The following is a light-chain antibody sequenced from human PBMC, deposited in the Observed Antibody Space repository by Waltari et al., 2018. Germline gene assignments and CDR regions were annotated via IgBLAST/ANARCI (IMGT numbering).Light chain of an antibody. CDR3: CSYAHTYPL. J-gene: IGLJ2*01. CDR1: NNDVGDYNY. Sequence: QSALTQPRSVSGSPGQSVTFSCTGPNNDVGDYNYVSWYQQHPGKAPKLIIYDVNKRPPGVPDRFSGSKSGNTASLTISRLQADDEADYYCCSYAHTYPLIGGGTKLTVL. CDR2: DVN. V-gene: IGLV2-11*01.